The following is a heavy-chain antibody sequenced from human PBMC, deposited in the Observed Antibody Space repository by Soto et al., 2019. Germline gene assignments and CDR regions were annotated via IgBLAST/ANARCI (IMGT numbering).Heavy chain of an antibody. CDR3: ARERAGGYYFNWFDP. D-gene: IGHD3-10*01. CDR1: GGSISSGGYY. V-gene: IGHV4-31*03. Sequence: SETLSLTCTVSGGSISSGGYYWSWIRQHPGKGLEWIGYIYYSGSTYYNPSLKSRVTISVDTSKNQFSLRLSSVTAADTAVYYCARERAGGYYFNWFDPWGQGTLVTVSS. J-gene: IGHJ5*02. CDR2: IYYSGST.